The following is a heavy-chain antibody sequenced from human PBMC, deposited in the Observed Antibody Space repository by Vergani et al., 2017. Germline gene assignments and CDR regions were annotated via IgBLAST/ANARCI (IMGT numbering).Heavy chain of an antibody. D-gene: IGHD3-22*01. CDR2: ISSDGGST. CDR3: AGPQGTSAYYYGGFDY. CDR1: GFTFSTYA. Sequence: VQLVESGGGLVKPGGSLRLSCAASGFTFSTYAMTWVRQAPGKGLELVSTISSDGGSTYYADSVKGRFTISRDNSKNTLSLQMNSLTAEDTAIYYCAGPQGTSAYYYGGFDYWGQGILVTVSS. J-gene: IGHJ4*02. V-gene: IGHV3-23*04.